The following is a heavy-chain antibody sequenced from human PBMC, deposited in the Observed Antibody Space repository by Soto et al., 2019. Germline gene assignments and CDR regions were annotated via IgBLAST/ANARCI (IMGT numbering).Heavy chain of an antibody. CDR2: ISYDGSNK. D-gene: IGHD1-26*01. CDR3: ARGRHTITNSGSYSDAFDI. J-gene: IGHJ3*02. V-gene: IGHV3-30-3*01. Sequence: GGSLRLSCAASVFTFSSYAMHWVRQAPGKGLEWVAVISYDGSNKYYADSVKGRFTISRDNSKNTLYLQMNSLRAEDTAVYYCARGRHTITNSGSYSDAFDIWGQGTMVTVSS. CDR1: VFTFSSYA.